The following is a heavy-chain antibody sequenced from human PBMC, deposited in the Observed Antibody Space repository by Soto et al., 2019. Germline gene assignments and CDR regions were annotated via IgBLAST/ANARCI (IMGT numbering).Heavy chain of an antibody. CDR1: GYIFTSYD. J-gene: IGHJ4*02. V-gene: IGHV1-8*02. CDR2: MNPNGGNA. CDR3: ARSKRGYIFADS. D-gene: IGHD5-18*01. Sequence: QVQLVQSGAEVKKPGASVKVSCKASGYIFTSYDINWVRQATGQRLEWMGWMNPNGGNAGSVQKFQGRVTRTRNTSIGTAYIELSSLRSEDTAVYYFARSKRGYIFADSWGQGTLVSDSS.